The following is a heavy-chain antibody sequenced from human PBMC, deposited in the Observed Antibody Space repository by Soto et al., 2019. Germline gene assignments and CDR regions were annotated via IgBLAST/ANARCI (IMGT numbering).Heavy chain of an antibody. V-gene: IGHV3-74*01. CDR2: INSDGSST. D-gene: IGHD5-18*01. CDR3: AREGYSYGYGYYYYNGMDV. CDR1: GFTFSSYW. Sequence: EVQLVESGGGLVQPGGSLRLSCAASGFTFSSYWMHWVRHAPGKGLVWVSRINSDGSSTNYADSVKGRFTISRDNAKNSLYLQMNSLRAADTAVYYCAREGYSYGYGYYYYNGMDVWGQGTTVTVSS. J-gene: IGHJ6*02.